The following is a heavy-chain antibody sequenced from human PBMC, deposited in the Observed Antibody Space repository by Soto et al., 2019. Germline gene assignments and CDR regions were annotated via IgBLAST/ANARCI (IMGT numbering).Heavy chain of an antibody. J-gene: IGHJ3*02. CDR2: SYYSGRT. V-gene: IGHV4-28*01. CDR1: GYSIRSSNW. Sequence: QVQLQESGPGLVKPSDTLSHTCAVSGYSIRSSNWWGWIRQPPGKGLEWIGYSYYSGRTYYNPSLKSRVTMSVDTSKNQFSLKLSSVTAVDTAVYYCARKNGVLDAFDIWGQGTMVTVSS. D-gene: IGHD4-17*01. CDR3: ARKNGVLDAFDI.